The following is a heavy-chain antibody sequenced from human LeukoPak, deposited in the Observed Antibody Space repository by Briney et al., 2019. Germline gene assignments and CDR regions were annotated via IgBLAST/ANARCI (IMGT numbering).Heavy chain of an antibody. D-gene: IGHD3-10*01. CDR1: GGSISSGGYY. CDR2: IYHSGST. CDR3: ARAVLLWFGELSPHFDY. J-gene: IGHJ4*02. Sequence: SETLSLTCTVSGGSISSGGYYWSWIRQPPGKGLEWIGYIYHSGSTYYNPFLKSRVTISVDTSKNQFSLKLSSVTAADTAVYYCARAVLLWFGELSPHFDYWGQGTLVTVSS. V-gene: IGHV4-61*08.